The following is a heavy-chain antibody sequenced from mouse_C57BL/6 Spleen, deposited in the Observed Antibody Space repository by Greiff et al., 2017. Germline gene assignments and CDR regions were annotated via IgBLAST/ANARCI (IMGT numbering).Heavy chain of an antibody. CDR3: ARHEGVYYSNYGAMDY. J-gene: IGHJ4*01. D-gene: IGHD2-5*01. V-gene: IGHV1-62-2*01. Sequence: VQLQQSGAELVKPGASVKLSCKASGYTFTEYTIHWVKQRSGQGLEWIGWFYPGSGSIKYNEKFKDKATLTADKSSSTVYMELSRLTSEDSAVYCCARHEGVYYSNYGAMDYWGQGTSVTVSS. CDR2: FYPGSGSI. CDR1: GYTFTEYT.